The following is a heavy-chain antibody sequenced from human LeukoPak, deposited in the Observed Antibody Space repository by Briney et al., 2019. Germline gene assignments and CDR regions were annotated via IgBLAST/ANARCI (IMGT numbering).Heavy chain of an antibody. V-gene: IGHV5-51*01. Sequence: GESLKISCKGSGYSFTSYWIGWVRQMPGKGLEWMGIIYPGDSDTRYSPSFQGQVTISADKSISTAYLQWSSLKASDTAMYYCARLRGLLRGYSYGPAKEFDYWGQGTLVTVSS. CDR1: GYSFTSYW. D-gene: IGHD5-18*01. J-gene: IGHJ4*02. CDR3: ARLRGLLRGYSYGPAKEFDY. CDR2: IYPGDSDT.